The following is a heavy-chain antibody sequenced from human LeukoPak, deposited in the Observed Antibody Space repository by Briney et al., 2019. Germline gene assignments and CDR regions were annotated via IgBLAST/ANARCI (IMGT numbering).Heavy chain of an antibody. D-gene: IGHD1-20*01. J-gene: IGHJ6*02. V-gene: IGHV4-61*02. CDR1: GGSISSGSYY. CDR3: ARDQPASNWNYYYYYGMDV. CDR2: IYTSGST. Sequence: SQTLSLTCTVSGGSISSGSYYWSWIRQPAGKGLEWIGRIYTSGSTNYTPSLKSRVTISVDTSKNQFSLKLSSVTAADTAVYYCARDQPASNWNYYYYYGMDVWGQGTTVTVSS.